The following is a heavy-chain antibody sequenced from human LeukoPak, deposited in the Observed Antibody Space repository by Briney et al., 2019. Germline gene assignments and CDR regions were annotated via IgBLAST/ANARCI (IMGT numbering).Heavy chain of an antibody. Sequence: GGSVKVSCTASGYTLTAYYMHWVRQAPGQGLEWMGWINPNTGGTNYAQMFQDRVTMTRDTSISTAYLELSSLRSDDTAVYYCARQLLPLSMDVWGQGTTVTVSS. J-gene: IGHJ6*02. CDR2: INPNTGGT. V-gene: IGHV1-2*02. D-gene: IGHD6-6*01. CDR3: ARQLLPLSMDV. CDR1: GYTLTAYY.